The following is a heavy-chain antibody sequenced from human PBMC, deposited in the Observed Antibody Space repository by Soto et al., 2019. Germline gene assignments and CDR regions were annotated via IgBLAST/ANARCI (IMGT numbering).Heavy chain of an antibody. Sequence: SETLSLTCTVSGGSISSYYWSWIRQPPGKGLEWIGYIYYSGSTNYNPSLKSRVTISVDTSKNQFSLKLSSVTAAATAVYYCAREARGYSGYDYNFDYWGQGTLVTVSS. V-gene: IGHV4-59*01. CDR1: GGSISSYY. J-gene: IGHJ4*02. CDR3: AREARGYSGYDYNFDY. D-gene: IGHD5-12*01. CDR2: IYYSGST.